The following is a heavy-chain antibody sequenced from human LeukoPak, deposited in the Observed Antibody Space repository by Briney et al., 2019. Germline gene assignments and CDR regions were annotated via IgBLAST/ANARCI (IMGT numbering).Heavy chain of an antibody. D-gene: IGHD1-26*01. CDR1: GGSKSGLT. Sequence: PSDTLSLTCTLSGGSKSGLTWRWRPQPAGKGLWWIGRIYASGSTNYNPSLRGRVTMSVDTSRGQFFLMVHSVTAADTAVYYCARGVVGATAFAYWGQGTVVTASS. J-gene: IGHJ4*02. CDR3: ARGVVGATAFAY. CDR2: IYASGST. V-gene: IGHV4-4*07.